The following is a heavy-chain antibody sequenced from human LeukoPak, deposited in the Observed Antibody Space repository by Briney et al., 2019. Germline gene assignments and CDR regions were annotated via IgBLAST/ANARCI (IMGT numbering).Heavy chain of an antibody. V-gene: IGHV3-33*06. Sequence: GRSLRLSCAASAFTFSSYGMHWVRQAPGKGLEWVAVIWYDGSNKYYADSVKGRFTISRDNSKNTLYLQMNSLRAEDTAVYYCAKGGVVPAALDYWGQGTLVTVSS. CDR1: AFTFSSYG. CDR3: AKGGVVPAALDY. CDR2: IWYDGSNK. J-gene: IGHJ4*02. D-gene: IGHD2-2*01.